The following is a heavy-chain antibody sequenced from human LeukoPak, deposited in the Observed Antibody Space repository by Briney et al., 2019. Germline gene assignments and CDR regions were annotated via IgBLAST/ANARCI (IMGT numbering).Heavy chain of an antibody. CDR3: ARDQRRYCSGGSCYVDY. CDR2: IWYDGSNK. CDR1: GFTFSSYG. V-gene: IGHV3-33*01. Sequence: PGRSLRLSCAASGFTFSSYGMHWVRQARGKGLEWVAVIWYDGSNKYYADSVKGRFTISRDNSKNTLYLQMNSLRAEDTAVYYCARDQRRYCSGGSCYVDYWGQGTLVTVSS. J-gene: IGHJ4*02. D-gene: IGHD2-15*01.